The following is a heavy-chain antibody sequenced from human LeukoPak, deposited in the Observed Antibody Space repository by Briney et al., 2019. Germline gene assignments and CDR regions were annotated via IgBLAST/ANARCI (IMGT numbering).Heavy chain of an antibody. CDR2: INSDGSST. CDR3: ARVSVGATNPFVY. J-gene: IGHJ4*02. V-gene: IGHV3-74*01. CDR1: GFTFSSYW. D-gene: IGHD1-26*01. Sequence: QSTGSLRLSCAASGFTFSSYWMHWVRHAPGKGLVWVSRINSDGSSTSYADSVKGRFTISRDNAKNTLYLQMNSLRAEDTAVYYCARVSVGATNPFVYWGQGTLVTVSS.